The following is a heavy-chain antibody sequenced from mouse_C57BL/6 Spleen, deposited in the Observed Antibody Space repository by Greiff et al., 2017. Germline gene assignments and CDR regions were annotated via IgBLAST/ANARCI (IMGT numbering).Heavy chain of an antibody. CDR1: GYTFTSHW. V-gene: IGHV1-56*01. CDR3: ARWDYEALYFDY. D-gene: IGHD2-4*01. J-gene: IGHJ2*01. CDR2: IFPGSGST. Sequence: QVHVKQSGPELVRPGASVKISCKAPGYTFTSHWMQWVRQRPGQGLEWIGEIFPGSGSTYYNEKFKGKATLTVDTSSSTAYMQLSSLTSEDSAVYFCARWDYEALYFDYWGQGTTLTVSS.